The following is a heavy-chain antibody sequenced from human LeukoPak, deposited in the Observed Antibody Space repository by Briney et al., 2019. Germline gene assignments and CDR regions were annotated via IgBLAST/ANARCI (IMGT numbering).Heavy chain of an antibody. CDR3: AKTLPSYYDFWSGYFPGDYYYYGMDV. CDR2: ISYDGSNK. D-gene: IGHD3-3*01. CDR1: GFTFSSYG. J-gene: IGHJ6*02. Sequence: GGSLRLSCAASGFTFSSYGMHWVRQAPGKGLEWVAVISYDGSNKYYADSVKGRFTISRDNSKNTLYLQMNSLRAEDTAVYYCAKTLPSYYDFWSGYFPGDYYYYGMDVWGQGTTVTVSS. V-gene: IGHV3-30*18.